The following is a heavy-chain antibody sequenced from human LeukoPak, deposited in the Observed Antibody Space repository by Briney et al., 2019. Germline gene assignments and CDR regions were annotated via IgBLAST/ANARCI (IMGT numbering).Heavy chain of an antibody. V-gene: IGHV1-2*02. CDR1: GYTFTGYY. Sequence: ASVKVSCKASGYTFTGYYMHWVRQAPGQGLEWMGWIIPNSGGTNYAQKFQGRVTMTRDTSISTAYMELSRLRSDDTAVYYCARAPRILSQLRFDPWGQGTLVTVSS. J-gene: IGHJ5*02. CDR3: ARAPRILSQLRFDP. CDR2: IIPNSGGT. D-gene: IGHD2-15*01.